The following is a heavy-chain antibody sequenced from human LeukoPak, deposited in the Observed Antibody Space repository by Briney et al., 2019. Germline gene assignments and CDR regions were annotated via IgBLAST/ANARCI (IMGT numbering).Heavy chain of an antibody. CDR1: GGSISSGGYY. V-gene: IGHV4-30-2*01. Sequence: SETLSLTCTVSGGSISSGGYYWSWIRQPPGKGLEWIGYISHSGTTYYNPSLKSRVTISVDTSKNQFSLKLSSVTAADTAVYYCAREEGHLYYFDYWGQGTLVTVSS. CDR3: AREEGHLYYFDY. J-gene: IGHJ4*02. CDR2: ISHSGTT.